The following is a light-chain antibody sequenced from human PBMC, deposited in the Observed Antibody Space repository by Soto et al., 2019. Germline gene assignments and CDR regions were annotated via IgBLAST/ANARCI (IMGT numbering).Light chain of an antibody. CDR2: DAS. J-gene: IGKJ4*01. CDR3: QQRSNWLT. Sequence: EIVLTQSPATLSLSPGERATLSCRASQSVSSYLAWYQQKPGQAPRLLIYDASNMATGIPARFIGSGSGTDFTLTICSLEPEDFAVYYCQQRSNWLTFGGGTRVGIK. V-gene: IGKV3-11*01. CDR1: QSVSSY.